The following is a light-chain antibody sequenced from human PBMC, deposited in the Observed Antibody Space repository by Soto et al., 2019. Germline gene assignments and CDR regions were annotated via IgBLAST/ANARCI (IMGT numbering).Light chain of an antibody. CDR3: QSSDSSLSGYV. V-gene: IGLV1-40*01. Sequence: QAVVTQPPSVSGAPGQRVTISCTGSSSNIGAGYDVHWYQQLPGTAPKLLIYGNSNRPSGVPDRFSGSKSGTSASLAITGLQAEDEAGYYCQSSDSSLSGYVFGTGTKLTVL. CDR1: SSNIGAGYD. J-gene: IGLJ1*01. CDR2: GNS.